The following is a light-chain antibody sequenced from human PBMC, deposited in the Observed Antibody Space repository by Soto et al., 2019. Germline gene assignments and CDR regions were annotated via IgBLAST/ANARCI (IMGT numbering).Light chain of an antibody. Sequence: EFVLTQSPGTLSLSPGERATLSCRASQSVSNSYLAWYQQKPGQAPRLLIYGASSRATGIPDRFSGSGSGTDFTLTISRLEPEDFAVYYCQQYGSSPLTFGGGTNVEIK. CDR3: QQYGSSPLT. J-gene: IGKJ4*01. CDR2: GAS. CDR1: QSVSNSY. V-gene: IGKV3-20*01.